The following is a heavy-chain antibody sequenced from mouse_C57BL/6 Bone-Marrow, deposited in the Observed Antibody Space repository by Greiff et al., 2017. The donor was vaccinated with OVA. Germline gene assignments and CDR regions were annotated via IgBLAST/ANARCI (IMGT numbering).Heavy chain of an antibody. CDR1: GFNIKDDY. V-gene: IGHV14-4*01. J-gene: IGHJ2*01. Sequence: VQLQQSGAELVRPGASVKLSCTASGFNIKDDYMHWVKQRPEQGLEWIGWIDPENGDIEYASKFQGKATITADTSSNTAYLQLSSLTSEDTAVYYCTINFFFDYWGQGTTLTVSS. D-gene: IGHD1-3*01. CDR2: IDPENGDI. CDR3: TINFFFDY.